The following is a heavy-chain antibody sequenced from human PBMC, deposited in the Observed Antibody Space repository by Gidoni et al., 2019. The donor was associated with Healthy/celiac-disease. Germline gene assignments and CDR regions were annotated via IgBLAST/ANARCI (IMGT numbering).Heavy chain of an antibody. Sequence: EVQLVESGGGLVQPGGSLKLSCAASGFTFSGSAMHWVRQASGKGLEWVGRIRSKANSYATAYAASVKGRFTISRDDSKNTAYLQMNSLKTEDTAVYYCTRHPDYYGSGAGFDYWGQGTLVTVSS. CDR1: GFTFSGSA. CDR3: TRHPDYYGSGAGFDY. CDR2: IRSKANSYAT. D-gene: IGHD3-10*01. V-gene: IGHV3-73*01. J-gene: IGHJ4*02.